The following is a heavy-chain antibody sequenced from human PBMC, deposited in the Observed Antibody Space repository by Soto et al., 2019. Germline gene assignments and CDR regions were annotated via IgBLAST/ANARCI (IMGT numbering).Heavy chain of an antibody. V-gene: IGHV1-2*02. J-gene: IGHJ4*02. Sequence: ASVKVSCKASGYTFTGYYMHCVRQAPGQGLEWMGWFNANNGDTKYAQSFQGRFTMTRDTSVSTVYMELSSLRPEDTAVYYCARDGEDKAAAAMVYWGQGTLVTVSS. D-gene: IGHD6-13*01. CDR1: GYTFTGYY. CDR2: FNANNGDT. CDR3: ARDGEDKAAAAMVY.